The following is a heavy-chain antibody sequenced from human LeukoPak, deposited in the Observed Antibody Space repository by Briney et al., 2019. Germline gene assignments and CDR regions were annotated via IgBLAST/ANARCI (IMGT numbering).Heavy chain of an antibody. Sequence: SVKVSCKASGGTFSSYAISWVRQAPGQGLEWMGRIIPIFGTANYAQKFQGRVTITTDESTSTAYMELSSLRSEDTAVYYCARATYYDFWSGYYTGLDYWGQGTLVTVSS. J-gene: IGHJ4*02. CDR1: GGTFSSYA. CDR3: ARATYYDFWSGYYTGLDY. CDR2: IIPIFGTA. V-gene: IGHV1-69*05. D-gene: IGHD3-3*01.